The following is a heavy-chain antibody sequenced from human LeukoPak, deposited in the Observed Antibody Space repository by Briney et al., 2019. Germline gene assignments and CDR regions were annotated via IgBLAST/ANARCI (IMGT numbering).Heavy chain of an antibody. D-gene: IGHD3-22*01. V-gene: IGHV3-23*01. CDR2: ISGSGGST. CDR1: GFTFSSYA. Sequence: GGSLRLSCAASGFTFSSYAMSWVRQAPGKGLEWVSAISGSGGSTYYADSVKGRFTISRDNSKNTPYLQMNSLRAEDTAVYYCAKGDSSGYYYSEYFQHWGQGTLVTVSS. J-gene: IGHJ1*01. CDR3: AKGDSSGYYYSEYFQH.